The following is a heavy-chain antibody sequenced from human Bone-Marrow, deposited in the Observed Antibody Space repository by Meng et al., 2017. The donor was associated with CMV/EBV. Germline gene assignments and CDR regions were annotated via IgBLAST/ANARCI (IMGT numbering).Heavy chain of an antibody. CDR3: ARERPNTFALGYCSSTSCYGPFDY. CDR2: ISYDGSNK. D-gene: IGHD2-2*01. CDR1: GFTFSSYA. J-gene: IGHJ4*02. Sequence: GESLKISCAASGFTFSSYAMHWVRQAPGKGLEWVAVISYDGSNKYYADSVKGRFTISRDNSKNTLYLQMNSLRAEDTAVYYCARERPNTFALGYCSSTSCYGPFDYWGQGTLVTVSS. V-gene: IGHV3-30*04.